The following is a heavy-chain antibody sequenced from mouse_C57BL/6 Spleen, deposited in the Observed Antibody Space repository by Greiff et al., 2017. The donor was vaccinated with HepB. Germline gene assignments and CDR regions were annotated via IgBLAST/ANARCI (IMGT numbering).Heavy chain of an antibody. Sequence: VKLVESGAELVKPGASVKISCKASGYAFSSYWMNWVKQRPGKGLEWIGQIYPGDGDTNYNGKFKGKATLTADKSSSTAYMQLSSLTSEDSAVYFCARGGYGSSYWYFDVWGTGTTVTVSS. CDR2: IYPGDGDT. CDR1: GYAFSSYW. D-gene: IGHD1-1*01. CDR3: ARGGYGSSYWYFDV. J-gene: IGHJ1*03. V-gene: IGHV1-80*01.